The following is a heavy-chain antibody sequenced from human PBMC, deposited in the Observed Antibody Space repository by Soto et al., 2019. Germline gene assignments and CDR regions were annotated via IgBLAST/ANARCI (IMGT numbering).Heavy chain of an antibody. CDR2: ISWNSGSI. CDR3: AKDMGWLPHDAFDI. J-gene: IGHJ3*02. V-gene: IGHV3-9*01. CDR1: GFTFDDYA. Sequence: GGSLRLSCAASGFTFDDYAMHWVRQAPGKGLEWVSGISWNSGSIGYADSVKGRFTISRDNAKNSLYLQMNSLRAEDTALYYCAKDMGWLPHDAFDIWGQGTMVTVSS. D-gene: IGHD3-3*01.